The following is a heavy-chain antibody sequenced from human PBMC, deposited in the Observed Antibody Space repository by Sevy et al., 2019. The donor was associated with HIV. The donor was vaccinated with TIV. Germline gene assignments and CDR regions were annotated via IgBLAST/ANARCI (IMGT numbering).Heavy chain of an antibody. CDR3: SKGLGELLGYYYYYMDV. J-gene: IGHJ6*03. Sequence: GGSLRLSCAASGFTFSSYAMSWVRQAPGKGLEWVSTISGSGGDTYYADSVKGRFTISRDNSRNTLYLQMNSLRAEDTALYYGSKGLGELLGYYYYYMDVWGKGTTVTVSS. CDR2: ISGSGGDT. CDR1: GFTFSSYA. D-gene: IGHD3-10*01. V-gene: IGHV3-23*01.